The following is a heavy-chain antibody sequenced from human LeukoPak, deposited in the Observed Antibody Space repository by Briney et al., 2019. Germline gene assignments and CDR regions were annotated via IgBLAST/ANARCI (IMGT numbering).Heavy chain of an antibody. CDR1: GFTFSSYS. J-gene: IGHJ4*02. CDR3: AREWFGELLDGY. D-gene: IGHD3-10*01. V-gene: IGHV3-21*01. Sequence: PGGSLRLSCAASGFTFSSYSMNWVRQAPGKGLEWVSSISSSSSYIYYADSVRGRFTISRDNAKNSLYLQMNSLRAEDTAVYYCAREWFGELLDGYWGQGTLVTVSS. CDR2: ISSSSSYI.